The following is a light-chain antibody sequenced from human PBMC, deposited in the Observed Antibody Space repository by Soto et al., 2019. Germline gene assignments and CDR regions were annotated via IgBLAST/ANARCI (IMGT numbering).Light chain of an antibody. V-gene: IGKV1-33*01. J-gene: IGKJ5*01. CDR3: QQSDSLPIT. CDR1: QDISNY. CDR2: DAS. Sequence: DIQMTQSPSSLSASVGDRVTITCRASQDISNYLNWYQQRPGKAPKLLIYDASNLGRGVPSRFSGTRSGTHFTFATTRLQPEVVATYYCQQSDSLPITFGQGTRLEI.